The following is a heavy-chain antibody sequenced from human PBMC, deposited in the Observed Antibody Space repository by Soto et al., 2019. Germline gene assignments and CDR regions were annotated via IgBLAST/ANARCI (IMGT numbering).Heavy chain of an antibody. Sequence: AGGSLRLSCTASGFTFSRHAMSWIRQAPGKGLEWVSYISSSGSTIYYADSVKGRFTISRDNAKNSLYLQMNSLRAEDTAVYHCARGGYDPHYYGMDVLGQGTMVTVSS. CDR1: GFTFSRHA. CDR2: ISSSGSTI. D-gene: IGHD5-12*01. CDR3: ARGGYDPHYYGMDV. J-gene: IGHJ6*02. V-gene: IGHV3-11*01.